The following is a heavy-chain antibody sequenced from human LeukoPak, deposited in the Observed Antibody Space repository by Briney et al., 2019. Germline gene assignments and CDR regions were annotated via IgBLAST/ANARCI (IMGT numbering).Heavy chain of an antibody. CDR3: TRDLMDYDVSTGLHHYYMDV. V-gene: IGHV3-7*01. J-gene: IGHJ6*02. Sequence: GGSLRLSCAASGFTFSSYAMSWVRQAPGKGLEWVANIKRDGSEKYYVDSVKGRFTISRDNAKNTLYLQMNTLRVEDTAVYYCTRDLMDYDVSTGLHHYYMDVWGQGTTVTVSS. CDR2: IKRDGSEK. D-gene: IGHD3-9*01. CDR1: GFTFSSYA.